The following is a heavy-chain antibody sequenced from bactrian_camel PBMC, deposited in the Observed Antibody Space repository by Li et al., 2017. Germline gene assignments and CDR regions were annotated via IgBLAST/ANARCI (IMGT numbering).Heavy chain of an antibody. CDR2: IGLGGST. CDR1: GYTYSSYC. D-gene: IGHD2*01. J-gene: IGHJ4*01. CDR3: AQGGGYYYREYNY. V-gene: IGHV3S67*01. Sequence: VQLVESGGGSVQSGGSLRLSCAASGYTYSSYCMGWFRQAPGKEREGVAGIGLGGSTTYVDSVKGRFTISRDNAKNMLYLQMHSLKSEDTALYYCAQGGGYYYREYNYWGQGTQVTVS.